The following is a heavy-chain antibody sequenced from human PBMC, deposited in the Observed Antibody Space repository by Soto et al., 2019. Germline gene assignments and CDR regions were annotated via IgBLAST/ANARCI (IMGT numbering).Heavy chain of an antibody. CDR1: GFTFSTYW. Sequence: EVQLVESGGGLVQPGGSLRLSCAASGFTFSTYWMTWVRQAPGKGLEWVAHVKQDGSEKYNVDSVKGRFTISRDNAKNSLYLQMNSLRAEDTAVYYCARGGGHTYGRLPGVYWGHGILVTVSS. D-gene: IGHD5-18*01. CDR2: VKQDGSEK. CDR3: ARGGGHTYGRLPGVY. J-gene: IGHJ4*01. V-gene: IGHV3-7*05.